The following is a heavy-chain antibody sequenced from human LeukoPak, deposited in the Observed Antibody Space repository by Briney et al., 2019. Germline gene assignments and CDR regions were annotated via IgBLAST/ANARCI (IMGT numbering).Heavy chain of an antibody. V-gene: IGHV4-34*01. J-gene: IGHJ4*02. CDR2: INHSGST. CDR1: GESFSGHY. D-gene: IGHD3-10*01. Sequence: SETLSLICAVYGESFSGHYWPWIRQPPGRGLEWIGEINHSGSTTSNPSLNNRVTISVDTSKNQFSLKLTSVPAADTAVYYCARPRYGSGSLDSWGQGTLVTVSS. CDR3: ARPRYGSGSLDS.